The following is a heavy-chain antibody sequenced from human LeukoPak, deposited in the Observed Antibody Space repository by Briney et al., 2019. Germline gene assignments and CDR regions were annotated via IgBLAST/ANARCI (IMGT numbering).Heavy chain of an antibody. CDR1: GVSINTYF. D-gene: IGHD2-15*01. V-gene: IGHV4-59*01. Sequence: SETLSLTCTVSGVSINTYFWSWIRQPPGKGLEWIGYVYYNGITNYNPSLKSRVSISLDTSKNQFSLRLNSVTAAETAVYYCARHGAGKGYCSGGSCPIDYWGQGTLVTVSS. J-gene: IGHJ4*02. CDR3: ARHGAGKGYCSGGSCPIDY. CDR2: VYYNGIT.